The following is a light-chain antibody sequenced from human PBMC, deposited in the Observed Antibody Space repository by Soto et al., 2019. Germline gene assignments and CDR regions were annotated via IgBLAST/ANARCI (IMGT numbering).Light chain of an antibody. CDR1: QSIGYY. Sequence: DIQMTQSPSSLSASVGDRVTITCRASQSIGYYLNWYQQKPGTAPKLLIYAASSLQSGVPSRFSGSGSGTDLTLTISSLQPEDFATYYCQQSYSTPQNTFGQGTKLEIK. CDR3: QQSYSTPQNT. J-gene: IGKJ2*01. V-gene: IGKV1-39*01. CDR2: AAS.